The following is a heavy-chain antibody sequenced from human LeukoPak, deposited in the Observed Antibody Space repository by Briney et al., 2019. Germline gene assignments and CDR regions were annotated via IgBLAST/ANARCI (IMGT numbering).Heavy chain of an antibody. Sequence: GGSLRLSCAASGFTFSSYSRNWVRQAPGKGLEWVSSISSSSSYIYYADSVKGRFTISRDNAKNSLYLQMNSLRAEDTAVYYCARDDERAAAGTDYWGQGTLVTVSS. D-gene: IGHD6-13*01. CDR1: GFTFSSYS. CDR2: ISSSSSYI. V-gene: IGHV3-21*01. CDR3: ARDDERAAAGTDY. J-gene: IGHJ4*02.